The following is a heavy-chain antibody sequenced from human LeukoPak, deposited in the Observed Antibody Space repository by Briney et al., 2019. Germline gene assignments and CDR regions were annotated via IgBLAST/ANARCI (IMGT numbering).Heavy chain of an antibody. J-gene: IGHJ6*02. CDR2: IYYSGST. CDR1: GGSISSGDYY. CDR3: ARSLLPYCSGGSCYQVHGTDV. V-gene: IGHV4-30-4*01. D-gene: IGHD2-15*01. Sequence: SETLSLTCTVSGGSISSGDYYWSWIRQPPGKGLEWIGYIYYSGSTYYNPSLKSRVTISVDTSKNQFSLKLSSVTAADTAVYYCARSLLPYCSGGSCYQVHGTDVWGQGTTVTVSS.